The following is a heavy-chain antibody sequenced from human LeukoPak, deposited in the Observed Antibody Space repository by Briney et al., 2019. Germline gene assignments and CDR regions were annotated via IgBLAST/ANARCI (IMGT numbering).Heavy chain of an antibody. CDR2: ISGSGEST. D-gene: IGHD6-19*01. CDR1: GFTFSSYP. V-gene: IGHV3-23*01. J-gene: IGHJ4*02. Sequence: HPGGSLRLSCAASGFTFSSYPMSWVRQPPGKGLEWVSVISGSGESTYYADSVKGQYTISRDNSKNTLYLQLNSLRADDTAVYYCAGAERQWLATRFGYWGQGTLVTVSS. CDR3: AGAERQWLATRFGY.